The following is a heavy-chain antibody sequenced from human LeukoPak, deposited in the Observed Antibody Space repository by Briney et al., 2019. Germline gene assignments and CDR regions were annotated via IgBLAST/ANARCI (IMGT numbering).Heavy chain of an antibody. J-gene: IGHJ4*02. CDR3: AAKPDSFVSFDY. CDR2: IVVSTGNT. D-gene: IGHD5-18*01. Sequence: SVKVSCTSSGFTFTTSTVQWVRQARGQRLEWMGWIVVSTGNTDYAQKFQERVTITRDMSTGAAYMELSSLRSEDTAVYYCAAKPDSFVSFDYWGQGTLVTVSS. V-gene: IGHV1-58*01. CDR1: GFTFTTST.